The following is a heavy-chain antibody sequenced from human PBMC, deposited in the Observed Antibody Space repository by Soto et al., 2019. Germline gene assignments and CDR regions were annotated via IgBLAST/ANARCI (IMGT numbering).Heavy chain of an antibody. CDR2: ISSSSSHT. V-gene: IGHV3-21*01. D-gene: IGHD3-10*01. CDR1: GFTFSSFS. CDR3: ARDRSGSYPPGDGMDV. Sequence: GGSLRLSCAASGFTFSSFSMNWVRQAPGKGPEWVSAISSSSSHTYYADSVKGRFTISRDNAKNSLYLQVNSLRAEDTAVYYCARDRSGSYPPGDGMDVWGPGTTVTVSS. J-gene: IGHJ6*02.